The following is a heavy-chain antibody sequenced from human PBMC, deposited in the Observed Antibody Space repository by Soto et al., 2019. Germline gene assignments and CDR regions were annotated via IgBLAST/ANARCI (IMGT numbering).Heavy chain of an antibody. CDR2: IVVGSGNT. CDR3: AAVLGIAAAAILGTDV. J-gene: IGHJ6*02. CDR1: GFTFTSSA. V-gene: IGHV1-58*01. D-gene: IGHD6-13*01. Sequence: ASVKVSCKASGFTFTSSAVQWVRQARGQRLEWIGWIVVGSGNTNYAQKFQERVTITRDMSTSTAYMELSSLRSEDTAVYYCAAVLGIAAAAILGTDVWGQGTTVTVSS.